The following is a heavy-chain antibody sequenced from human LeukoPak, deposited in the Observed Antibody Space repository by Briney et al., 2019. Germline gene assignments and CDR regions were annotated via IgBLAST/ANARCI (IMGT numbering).Heavy chain of an antibody. CDR1: GFTFSNYW. CDR2: IDQYGRAK. J-gene: IGHJ4*02. CDR3: ARADSYGSILDY. V-gene: IGHV3-7*04. Sequence: GGALRLSCAASGFTFSNYWMSWVRQAPGTGLEWVASIDQYGRAKYYVDSVRGRFTFSRDNTKNSLHLQMNSLRAEDTAVYYCARADSYGSILDYWGQGTRVIDSS. D-gene: IGHD5-18*01.